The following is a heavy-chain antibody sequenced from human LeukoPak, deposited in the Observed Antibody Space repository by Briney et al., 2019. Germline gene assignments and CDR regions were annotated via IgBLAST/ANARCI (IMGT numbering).Heavy chain of an antibody. CDR2: IIPIFGTA. D-gene: IGHD5-24*01. Sequence: GASVKVSCKASGGTFSSYAINWVRQAPGQGLEWMGGIIPIFGTANYAQKFQGRVTITADESTSTAYMELSSLRSEDTAVYYCARDLFNRRGWLQFGTLDYWGQGTLVTVS. V-gene: IGHV1-69*13. CDR3: ARDLFNRRGWLQFGTLDY. J-gene: IGHJ4*02. CDR1: GGTFSSYA.